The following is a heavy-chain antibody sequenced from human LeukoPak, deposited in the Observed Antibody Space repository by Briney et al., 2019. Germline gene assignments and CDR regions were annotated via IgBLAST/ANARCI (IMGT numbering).Heavy chain of an antibody. Sequence: GGSLRLSCAASGFTVSSNYMSWVRQAPGKGLEWVSVIYSGGSTYYADSVKGRFTISRDNSKNTLYLQMNSLRAEDTAVYYCAKRRGYSGYETPFFDYWGQGTLVTVSS. J-gene: IGHJ4*02. D-gene: IGHD5-12*01. CDR1: GFTVSSNY. CDR2: IYSGGST. CDR3: AKRRGYSGYETPFFDY. V-gene: IGHV3-66*04.